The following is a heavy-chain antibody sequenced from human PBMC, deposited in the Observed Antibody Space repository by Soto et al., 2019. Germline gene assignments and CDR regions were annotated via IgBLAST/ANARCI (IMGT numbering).Heavy chain of an antibody. CDR1: GGSISSGTYY. V-gene: IGHV4-39*01. Sequence: SETLSLTCTVSGGSISSGTYYWGWVRQPPGKGLEWIESVYYSGSTYYNPSLKSRVTISVDTSKNQFSLNLSSVTAADTAVYYCARHVRGIGTLYYFDYWGQGTLVTVSS. D-gene: IGHD1-7*01. CDR3: ARHVRGIGTLYYFDY. CDR2: VYYSGST. J-gene: IGHJ4*02.